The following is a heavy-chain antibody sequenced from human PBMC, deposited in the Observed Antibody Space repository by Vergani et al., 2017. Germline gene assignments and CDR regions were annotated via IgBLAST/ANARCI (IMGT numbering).Heavy chain of an antibody. CDR3: ARVLNGYDSCGSLGN. Sequence: QVQLVQSGSELKKPGASVKISCKASGYTFTRYAINWVRQAPGQGLEWMGWINTTTGNPTYAQGFTRRFVFSLDTSVTAAYLQINSLKAEDSALYYCARVLNGYDSCGSLGNWGQGTLLTVSS. CDR1: GYTFTRYA. V-gene: IGHV7-4-1*02. J-gene: IGHJ4*02. CDR2: INTTTGNP. D-gene: IGHD3-22*01.